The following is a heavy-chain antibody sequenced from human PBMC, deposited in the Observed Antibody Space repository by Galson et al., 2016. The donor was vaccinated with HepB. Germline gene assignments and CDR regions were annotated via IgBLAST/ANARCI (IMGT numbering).Heavy chain of an antibody. Sequence: SVKVSCKASGGTFSNFRIDWVRQAPGQGLEWMGGIIPVSRTPNYAQKFQVRVTITADESTRSTYMEVIGLKSEDTAVNYCASGGPSNQALLFPEPLRTWGQGTLVTDSS. CDR3: ASGGPSNQALLFPEPLRT. D-gene: IGHD2-21*02. CDR1: GGTFSNFR. V-gene: IGHV1-69*13. CDR2: IIPVSRTP. J-gene: IGHJ4*02.